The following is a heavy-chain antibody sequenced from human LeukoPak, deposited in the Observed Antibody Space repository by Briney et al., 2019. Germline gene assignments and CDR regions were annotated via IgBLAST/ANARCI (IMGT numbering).Heavy chain of an antibody. V-gene: IGHV4-34*01. CDR2: INHSGGT. Sequence: TSETLSLACAVYGGSFSGYSWNWIRQPPVKGLEWIGEINHSGGTNYNPSLKSRVTISVDTSKKQFSLKLSSVTAADTAVYYCARGVDYYGVWGQGTLVTVSS. D-gene: IGHD3-10*01. CDR3: ARGVDYYGV. J-gene: IGHJ4*02. CDR1: GGSFSGYS.